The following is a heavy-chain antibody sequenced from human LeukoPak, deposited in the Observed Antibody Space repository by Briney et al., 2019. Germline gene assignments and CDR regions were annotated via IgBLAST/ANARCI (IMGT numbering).Heavy chain of an antibody. CDR1: GFTFSSYD. D-gene: IGHD3-22*01. V-gene: IGHV3-13*01. CDR2: IGSGGDT. J-gene: IGHJ6*02. Sequence: GGSVRLSCAASGFTFSSYDMNWVRQATGKGLEWVSDIGSGGDTYYPGSVKGRFTISRENAKNSLYLQMNSLRAGDTAVYYCARDRYYDSSGYGMDVWGQGTTVTVSS. CDR3: ARDRYYDSSGYGMDV.